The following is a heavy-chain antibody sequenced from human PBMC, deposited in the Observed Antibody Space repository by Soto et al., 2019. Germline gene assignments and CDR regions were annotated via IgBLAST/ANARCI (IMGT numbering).Heavy chain of an antibody. CDR2: IIPILGIA. V-gene: IGHV1-69*02. Sequence: QVQLVQSGAEVKKPGSSVKVSCKASGGTFSSYTISWVRQAPGQGLEWMGRIIPILGIANYAQKFQGRVTITADKSTSTAYMELSSLRTEDTAVYYWAGGHETDADAFDIWGQGTMVTVSS. CDR1: GGTFSSYT. J-gene: IGHJ3*02. CDR3: AGGHETDADAFDI. D-gene: IGHD3-16*01.